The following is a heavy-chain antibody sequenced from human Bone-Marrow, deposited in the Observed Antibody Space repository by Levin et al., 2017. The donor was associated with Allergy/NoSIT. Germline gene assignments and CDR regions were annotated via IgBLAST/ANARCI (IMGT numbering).Heavy chain of an antibody. J-gene: IGHJ6*02. CDR1: GFAFNSYS. CDR3: ASCRDGYNLDYYGLDG. CDR2: ISNTGGTT. Sequence: PGESLKISCAASGFAFNSYSMTWVRQAPGKGLEWVSTISNTGGTTFYADSVKGRFTIARDNSKNTVHLQMNSLRVEDTAIYYCASCRDGYNLDYYGLDGWGQGTTITVSS. D-gene: IGHD5-24*01. V-gene: IGHV3-23*01.